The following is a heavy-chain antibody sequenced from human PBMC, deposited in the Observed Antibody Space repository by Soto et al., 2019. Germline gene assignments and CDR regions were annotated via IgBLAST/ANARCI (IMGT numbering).Heavy chain of an antibody. V-gene: IGHV1-18*04. CDR2: ISGYNDNT. CDR1: GYTFTSYG. Sequence: RASVKVSCKASGYTFTSYGINWVRQAPGQGLEWMGWISGYNDNTNYAQRLQGRVTMTTDTATSTAYMELRSLRSDDTAVYYCARNVTRIADSYYGMDVWGLGTTVTVSS. CDR3: ARNVTRIADSYYGMDV. J-gene: IGHJ6*02. D-gene: IGHD2-15*01.